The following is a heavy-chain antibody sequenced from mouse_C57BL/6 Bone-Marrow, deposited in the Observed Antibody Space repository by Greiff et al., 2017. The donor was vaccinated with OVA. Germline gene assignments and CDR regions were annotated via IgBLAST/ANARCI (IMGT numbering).Heavy chain of an antibody. J-gene: IGHJ3*01. CDR3: ASYDGYPAWFAY. D-gene: IGHD2-3*01. Sequence: QVQLQQSGAELARPGASVKLSCKASGYTFTSYGISWVKQRTGQGLEWIGEIYPRSGNTYYNEKFKGKATLTAYKSSSTAYMELRSLTSEDSAVYFCASYDGYPAWFAYWGQGTLVTVSA. CDR2: IYPRSGNT. CDR1: GYTFTSYG. V-gene: IGHV1-81*01.